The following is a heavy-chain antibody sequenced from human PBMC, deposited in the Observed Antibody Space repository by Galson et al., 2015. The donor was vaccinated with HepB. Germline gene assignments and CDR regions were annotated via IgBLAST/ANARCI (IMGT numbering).Heavy chain of an antibody. D-gene: IGHD3-10*01. CDR3: ARDYYGSAYYYPNDAFDV. CDR2: INPNSGGT. J-gene: IGHJ3*01. CDR1: GYTFTNYY. V-gene: IGHV1-2*06. Sequence: SVKVSCKASGYTFTNYYMHWVRQAPGQGLEWMGRINPNSGGTNYAQKFQGRVTMTRDTSISTAYMELSRLRSDDTAVYYCARDYYGSAYYYPNDAFDVWGQGTMVTVSS.